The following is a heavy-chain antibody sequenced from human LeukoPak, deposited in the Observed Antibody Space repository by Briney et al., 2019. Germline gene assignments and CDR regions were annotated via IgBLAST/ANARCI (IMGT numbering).Heavy chain of an antibody. CDR2: ISGSGGST. V-gene: IGHV3-23*01. D-gene: IGHD6-13*01. J-gene: IGHJ4*02. Sequence: GASLRLSCAASGFTSSSYAMSWVRQAPGKGLEWVSAISGSGGSTYYADSVKGRFTISRDNSKNTLYLQMNSLRAEDTAVYYCAKEGSSSWYEDYFDYWGQGTLVTVSS. CDR1: GFTSSSYA. CDR3: AKEGSSSWYEDYFDY.